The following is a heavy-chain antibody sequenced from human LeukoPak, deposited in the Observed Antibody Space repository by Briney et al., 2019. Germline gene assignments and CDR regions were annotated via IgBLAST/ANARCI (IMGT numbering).Heavy chain of an antibody. Sequence: GGSLRLSCAASGFTLSDYAMHWVRQAPGKGLEWVAVISYDGSNRYYADSVKGRFTISRDNSKNTLYLQMYGLRSEDTAVYYCAKDPYRSGDNWFDPWGQGTLVTVSS. CDR2: ISYDGSNR. J-gene: IGHJ5*02. V-gene: IGHV3-30*18. CDR3: AKDPYRSGDNWFDP. D-gene: IGHD6-19*01. CDR1: GFTLSDYA.